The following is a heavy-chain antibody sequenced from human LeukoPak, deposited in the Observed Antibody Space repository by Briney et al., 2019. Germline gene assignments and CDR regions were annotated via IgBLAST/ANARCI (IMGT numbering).Heavy chain of an antibody. CDR1: GGTFSSYA. J-gene: IGHJ4*02. D-gene: IGHD3-22*01. CDR2: IIPIFGTA. V-gene: IGHV1-69*05. Sequence: SVKVSCKASGGTFSSYAISWVRQAPRQGLEWMGGIIPIFGTANNAQKFQGRVTITTDESTSTAYMELSSLRSEDTAVYYCARGDLGYYDSSGYYGHWGQGTLVTVSS. CDR3: ARGDLGYYDSSGYYGH.